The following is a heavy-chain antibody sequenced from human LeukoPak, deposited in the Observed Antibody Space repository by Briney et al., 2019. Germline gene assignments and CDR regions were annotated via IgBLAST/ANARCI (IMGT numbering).Heavy chain of an antibody. J-gene: IGHJ6*02. Sequence: GASVKVSCKASGYTFTSYDINWVRQATGQGLEWMGWMNPNSGNTGYAQKFQGRVTMTRNTSISTAYMELSSLRSEDAAVYYCARDSRKADYYGMDVWGQGTTVTVSS. CDR3: ARDSRKADYYGMDV. CDR2: MNPNSGNT. D-gene: IGHD2-21*01. V-gene: IGHV1-8*01. CDR1: GYTFTSYD.